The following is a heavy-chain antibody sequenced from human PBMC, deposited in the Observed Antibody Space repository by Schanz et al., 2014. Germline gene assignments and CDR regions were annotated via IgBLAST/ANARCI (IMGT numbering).Heavy chain of an antibody. D-gene: IGHD4-17*01. V-gene: IGHV3-33*06. CDR3: AKDPHKDYGGEPQALDI. CDR1: GFTFSSYC. Sequence: QVQLVESGGGVVQPGRSLRLSCATSGFTFSSYCMHWVRQAPGKGLEWVAVIWFDGNNKYYADSVKGRFTISRDNSKNTLYLQMNSLRAEDTALYYCAKDPHKDYGGEPQALDIWGQGTMVTVSS. J-gene: IGHJ3*02. CDR2: IWFDGNNK.